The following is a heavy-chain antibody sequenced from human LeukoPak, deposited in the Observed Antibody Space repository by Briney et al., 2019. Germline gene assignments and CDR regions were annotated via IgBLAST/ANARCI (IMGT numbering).Heavy chain of an antibody. D-gene: IGHD5-18*01. CDR1: GGSISSYY. CDR2: IYYSGST. V-gene: IGHV4-59*01. J-gene: IGHJ3*02. Sequence: PSETLSLTCTVSGGSISSYYWSWIRQPPGKGLEWIGYIYYSGSTNYNPSLKSRVTISVDTSKNQFSLKLSSVTAADTAVYYCATDTAMVLLSTGAFDIWGQGTMVTVSS. CDR3: ATDTAMVLLSTGAFDI.